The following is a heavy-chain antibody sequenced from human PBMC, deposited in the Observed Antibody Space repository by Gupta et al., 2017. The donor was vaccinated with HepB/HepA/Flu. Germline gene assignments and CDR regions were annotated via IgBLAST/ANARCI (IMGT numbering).Heavy chain of an antibody. Sequence: QVQLQDSGPGLVKPSETLSLTCTVSGVSISSYYWRWIRQPPGKGLEWIGYIYYSGSTNYNPSLKSRVTISVDTSKNQFSLKLSSVTAADTAVYYCARTSITGTTRYFDLWGRGTLVTGSS. CDR2: IYYSGST. V-gene: IGHV4-59*01. CDR1: GVSISSYY. D-gene: IGHD1-7*01. J-gene: IGHJ2*01. CDR3: ARTSITGTTRYFDL.